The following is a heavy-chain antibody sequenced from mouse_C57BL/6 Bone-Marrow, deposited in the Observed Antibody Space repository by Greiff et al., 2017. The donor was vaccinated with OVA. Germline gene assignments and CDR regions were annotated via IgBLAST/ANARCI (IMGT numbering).Heavy chain of an antibody. CDR2: IDPSDSET. D-gene: IGHD2-2*01. Sequence: QVQLQQPGAELVRPGSSVKLSCKASGYTFTSYWMHWVKQRPIQGLEWIGNIDPSDSETHYNQKFKDKATLTVDKSSSTAYMQLISLTSEDSAVYYCARGYDIYWYFDVWGTGTTVTVAS. CDR3: ARGYDIYWYFDV. V-gene: IGHV1-52*01. CDR1: GYTFTSYW. J-gene: IGHJ1*03.